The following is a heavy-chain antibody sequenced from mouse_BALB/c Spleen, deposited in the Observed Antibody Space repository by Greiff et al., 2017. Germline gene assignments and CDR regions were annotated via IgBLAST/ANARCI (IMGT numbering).Heavy chain of an antibody. CDR2: IYPGDGDT. J-gene: IGHJ2*01. CDR3: ARSRLYYVDY. Sequence: VQLQQSGPELVKPGASVKISCKASGYAFSSSWMNWVKQRPGQGLEWIGRIYPGDGDTNYNGKFKGKATLTADKSSSTSYIQLSSLTSVDSAVYFCARSRLYYVDYWGQGTTLTVAS. CDR1: GYAFSSSW. V-gene: IGHV1-82*01.